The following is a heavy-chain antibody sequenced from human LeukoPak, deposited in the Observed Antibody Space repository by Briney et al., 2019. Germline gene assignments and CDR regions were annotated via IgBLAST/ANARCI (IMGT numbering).Heavy chain of an antibody. CDR1: GGSVSSGSYY. Sequence: SETLSLTCTVSGGSVSSGSYYWSWIRQPPGKGLEWIGYIYYSGSTHHNPSLKGRVTISVDTSKNQFSLKLSSVTAADTAVYYCARGPYSRIDNYYYYYGMDVWGQGTTVTVSS. V-gene: IGHV4-61*01. D-gene: IGHD6-13*01. CDR2: IYYSGST. CDR3: ARGPYSRIDNYYYYYGMDV. J-gene: IGHJ6*02.